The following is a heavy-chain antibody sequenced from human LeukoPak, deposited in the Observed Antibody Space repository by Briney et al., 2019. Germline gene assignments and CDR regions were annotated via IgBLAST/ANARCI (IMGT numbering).Heavy chain of an antibody. D-gene: IGHD3-10*01. CDR2: IYSSGST. CDR3: ARGGYYGSGNDFRFDP. CDR1: GGSISNYY. Sequence: SETLSLTCTVSGGSISNYYWSWIRQPAGEGLEWIGRIYSSGSTNYNPSLKSRDTMSVDTSKNQFSLKLSSLTAADTAVYYCARGGYYGSGNDFRFDPWGQGTLVTVSS. V-gene: IGHV4-4*07. J-gene: IGHJ5*02.